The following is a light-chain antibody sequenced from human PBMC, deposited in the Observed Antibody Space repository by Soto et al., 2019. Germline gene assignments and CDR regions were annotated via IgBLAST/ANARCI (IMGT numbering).Light chain of an antibody. V-gene: IGKV3-15*01. CDR3: QQYNNRPA. Sequence: EIVMTQSPATLSVSPGERATLSCRASQSVSSNLAWYQQKPGQAPRLLIYGASTRATGIPARFRGSRSGTEFTLTISSLQSEDFAVYYCQQYNNRPAFGPGNKVDI. J-gene: IGKJ3*01. CDR1: QSVSSN. CDR2: GAS.